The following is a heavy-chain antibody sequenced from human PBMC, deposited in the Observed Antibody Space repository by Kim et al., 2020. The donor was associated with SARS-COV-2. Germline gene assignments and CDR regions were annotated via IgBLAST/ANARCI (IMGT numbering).Heavy chain of an antibody. V-gene: IGHV4-34*01. J-gene: IGHJ4*02. CDR2: INHSGST. D-gene: IGHD2-21*01. CDR1: GGSFSGYY. Sequence: SETLSLTCAVYGGSFSGYYWSWIRQPPGKGLEWIGEINHSGSTNYNPSLKSRVTIAVDRSRSQFSLKLSSVTAADTAVYYCARGGVLWSIDYWGQGTLVTVSS. CDR3: ARGGVLWSIDY.